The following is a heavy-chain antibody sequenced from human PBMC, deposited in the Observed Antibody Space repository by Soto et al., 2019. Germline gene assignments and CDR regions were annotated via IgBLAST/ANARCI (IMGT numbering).Heavy chain of an antibody. CDR2: ISYDGSNK. CDR3: VKGAAYYYDSSCFQN. CDR1: GFTFSSYG. J-gene: IGHJ1*01. Sequence: QVQLVESGGGVVQPGRSLRLSCAASGFTFSSYGMRWVRQAPGKGLEWVAVISYDGSNKYYADSVKGRFTISRDNSKNTLYLQMNSLRAEDTAVYYCVKGAAYYYDSSCFQNWGQGTLVTVSS. D-gene: IGHD3-22*01. V-gene: IGHV3-30*18.